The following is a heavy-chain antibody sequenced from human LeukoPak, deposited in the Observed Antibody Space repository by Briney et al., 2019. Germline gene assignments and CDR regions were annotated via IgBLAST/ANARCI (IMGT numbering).Heavy chain of an antibody. V-gene: IGHV3-30*04. CDR1: GFTFSSYA. D-gene: IGHD3-10*01. CDR3: ARDQRRILWFGELSAFDY. J-gene: IGHJ4*02. Sequence: PGGSLRLSCAASGFTFSSYAMHWVCQALGKGLEWVAVISYDGSNKYYADSVKGRFTISRDNSKNTLYLQMNSLRAEDTAVYYCARDQRRILWFGELSAFDYWGQGTLVTVSS. CDR2: ISYDGSNK.